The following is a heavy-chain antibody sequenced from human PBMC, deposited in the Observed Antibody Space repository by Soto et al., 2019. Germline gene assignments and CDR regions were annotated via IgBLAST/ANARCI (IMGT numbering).Heavy chain of an antibody. Sequence: EVQLVESGGGLVQPGRSLRLSCAASGFTFDDYAMQWVRQAPGKGLEWVSGISWNSGSIVYADSVKGRFTISRDNAKNSLYLQMNSLRAEDTALYYCAKYSSGYCDYWGQGTLVTVSS. V-gene: IGHV3-9*01. J-gene: IGHJ4*02. D-gene: IGHD3-22*01. CDR3: AKYSSGYCDY. CDR2: ISWNSGSI. CDR1: GFTFDDYA.